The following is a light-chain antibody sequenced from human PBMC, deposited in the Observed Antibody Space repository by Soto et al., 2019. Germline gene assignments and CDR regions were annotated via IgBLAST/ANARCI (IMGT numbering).Light chain of an antibody. J-gene: IGKJ1*01. Sequence: EIVMTQSQATLSLSPGEMASLSCRASESVSTNLAWYQQKAGQAPRLLIYGASTRATGIPARFSGSGSGTEFTLTISSLQSQDFAVYYCQQYSIWRTFGQGTKVDI. CDR2: GAS. CDR3: QQYSIWRT. CDR1: ESVSTN. V-gene: IGKV3-15*01.